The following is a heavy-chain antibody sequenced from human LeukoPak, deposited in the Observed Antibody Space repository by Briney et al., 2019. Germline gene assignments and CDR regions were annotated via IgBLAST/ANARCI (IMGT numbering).Heavy chain of an antibody. Sequence: GGPVKVSCKASGYTFTGYYMHWVRQAPGQGLEWMGWINPNSGGTNYAQKFQGRVTMTRDTSISTAYMELSRLRSDDTAVYYCARVDSSGFDLSIDYWGQGTLVSVSA. CDR1: GYTFTGYY. CDR3: ARVDSSGFDLSIDY. D-gene: IGHD3-22*01. V-gene: IGHV1-2*02. J-gene: IGHJ4*02. CDR2: INPNSGGT.